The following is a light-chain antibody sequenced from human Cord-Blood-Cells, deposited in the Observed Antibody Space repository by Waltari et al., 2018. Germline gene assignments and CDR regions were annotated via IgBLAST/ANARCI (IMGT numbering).Light chain of an antibody. CDR3: SSYTSSSTLV. CDR1: SSDVGGYNY. J-gene: IGLJ2*01. CDR2: DVS. V-gene: IGLV2-14*01. Sequence: QSALTQPASVSGSPGQSITISCTGTSSDVGGYNYVSWYQQHPGKAPKLMIYDVSKRPSGVSNRFSGSKSGNTAYLPISGLQAEDEADYYCSSYTSSSTLVFGGGTKLTVL.